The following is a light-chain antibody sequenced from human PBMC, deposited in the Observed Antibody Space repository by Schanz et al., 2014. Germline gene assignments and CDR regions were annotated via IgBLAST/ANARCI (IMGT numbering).Light chain of an antibody. CDR3: QQYNSYPWT. Sequence: DIPMTQSPSTLSASVGDRVTITCRASQSISTWLAWYQQKPGKAPKVLIYDASSLESGVPSRFSGSGSGTDFTLAISSLQPDDFATYYCQQYNSYPWTFGQGTKVEI. CDR2: DAS. V-gene: IGKV1-5*01. J-gene: IGKJ1*01. CDR1: QSISTW.